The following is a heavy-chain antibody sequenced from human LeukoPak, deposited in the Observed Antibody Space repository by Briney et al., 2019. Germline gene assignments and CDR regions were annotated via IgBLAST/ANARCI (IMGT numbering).Heavy chain of an antibody. CDR3: ARGRAVAGKGGADYFDY. CDR2: TYCRSKWYN. D-gene: IGHD6-19*01. Sequence: SQTLSLTCAISGDSVSSNSAAWNWIRQSPSRGLEWLGRTYCRSKWYNDYAVSVKSRITINPDTSKNQFSLQLSSVTPEDTAVYYCARGRAVAGKGGADYFDYWGQGTLVTVSS. V-gene: IGHV6-1*01. CDR1: GDSVSSNSAA. J-gene: IGHJ4*02.